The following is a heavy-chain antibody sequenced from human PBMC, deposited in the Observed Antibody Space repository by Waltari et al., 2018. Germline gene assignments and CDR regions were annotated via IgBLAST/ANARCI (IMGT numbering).Heavy chain of an antibody. D-gene: IGHD3-3*01. Sequence: EVQLVESGGGLVQPGGSLRLSCAASGFTFSSYWMSWVRQAPGKGLEWVAKKKQDGSEKYYVDSVKGRFTISRDNAKNSLYLQMNSLRAEDTDVYYCASLYDFWRGYWGYMDVWGKGTTVTISS. J-gene: IGHJ6*03. CDR2: KKQDGSEK. CDR1: GFTFSSYW. CDR3: ASLYDFWRGYWGYMDV. V-gene: IGHV3-7*01.